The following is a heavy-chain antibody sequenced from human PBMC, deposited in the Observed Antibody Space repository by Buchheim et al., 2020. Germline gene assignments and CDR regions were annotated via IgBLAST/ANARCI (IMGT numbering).Heavy chain of an antibody. CDR1: GFIFSDFY. CDR3: ARDPPQSGWSFAA. Sequence: QVQLVESGGDLVKPGGSLRLSCAASGFIFSDFYMGWYRQAPGKGLEWIAQIDKSGSTTYYTDSVKGRFTISRDNSKNMLYLQMNSLRVEDTAVYYCARDPPQSGWSFAAWGQGTL. CDR2: IDKSGSTT. D-gene: IGHD6-19*01. J-gene: IGHJ5*02. V-gene: IGHV3-11*04.